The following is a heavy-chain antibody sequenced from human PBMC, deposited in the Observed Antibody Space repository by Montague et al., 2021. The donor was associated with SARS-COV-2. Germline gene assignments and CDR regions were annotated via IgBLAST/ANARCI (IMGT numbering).Heavy chain of an antibody. CDR2: ISYSGAT. Sequence: SETLSLTCTVSVDSMSTVHNCWGWVRQTAVQGLDWVGSISYSGATYYNPSLETRVSISRDTSKSQFSLELRSVTAADTAVYYCARERQEVGIYFDPWGHGTLVTVSS. CDR3: ARERQEVGIYFDP. D-gene: IGHD1-1*01. CDR1: VDSMSTVHNC. V-gene: IGHV4-39*07. J-gene: IGHJ5*02.